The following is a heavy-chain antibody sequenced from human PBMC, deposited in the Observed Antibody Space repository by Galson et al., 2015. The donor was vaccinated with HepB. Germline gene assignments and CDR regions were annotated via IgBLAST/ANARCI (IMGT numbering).Heavy chain of an antibody. CDR1: GFTFSSYW. D-gene: IGHD5-18*01. CDR2: INSDGSST. J-gene: IGHJ4*02. V-gene: IGHV3-74*01. CDR3: ARKGGYSYGFDY. Sequence: SLRLSCAASGFTFSSYWMHWVRQAPGKGLVWVSRINSDGSSTSYADSVKGRFTISRDNAKNTLYLQMNSLRAEDTAVYYCARKGGYSYGFDYWGQGTLVTVSS.